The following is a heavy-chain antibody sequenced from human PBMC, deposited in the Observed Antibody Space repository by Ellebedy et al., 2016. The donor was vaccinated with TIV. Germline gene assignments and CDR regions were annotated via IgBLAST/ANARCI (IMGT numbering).Heavy chain of an antibody. D-gene: IGHD1-26*01. V-gene: IGHV3-48*02. J-gene: IGHJ6*02. CDR2: ISSSSSTI. CDR3: ARDMRVGATHYYGMDA. CDR1: GFTFSSHA. Sequence: GGSLRLSXAASGFTFSSHAMNWVRQAPGKGLEWVSYISSSSSTIYYADSVKGRFTISRDNAKNSLYLQMNSLRDEDTAVYYCARDMRVGATHYYGMDAWGQGTTVTVSS.